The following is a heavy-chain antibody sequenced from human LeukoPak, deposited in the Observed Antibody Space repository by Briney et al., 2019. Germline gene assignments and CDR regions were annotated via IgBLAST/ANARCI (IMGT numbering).Heavy chain of an antibody. J-gene: IGHJ5*02. CDR3: ARDQGGDVEGRVIWFDP. CDR1: GGTFSSYT. Sequence: GASVKVSCKASGGTFSSYTISWVRQAPGQGLEWMGRIIPILGIANYAQKFQGRVTITADKSTSTAYMELSSLRSEDTAVYYCARDQGGDVEGRVIWFDPWGQGTLVTVSP. D-gene: IGHD2-21*02. V-gene: IGHV1-69*04. CDR2: IIPILGIA.